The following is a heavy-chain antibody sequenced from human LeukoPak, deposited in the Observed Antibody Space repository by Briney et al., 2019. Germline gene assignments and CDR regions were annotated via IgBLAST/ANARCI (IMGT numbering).Heavy chain of an antibody. CDR2: IKDDESEK. CDR3: ARVRSGVGPDY. J-gene: IGHJ4*02. CDR1: RFTFSSYW. Sequence: GGSLRLSCAASRFTFSSYWMTWVRQAPGKGLEWVAIIKDDESEKYFVDSVKGRFTISRDNAKNSMYLQINSLRAEDTAIYYCARVRSGVGPDYWGQGTLVTVSS. D-gene: IGHD3-10*01. V-gene: IGHV3-7*01.